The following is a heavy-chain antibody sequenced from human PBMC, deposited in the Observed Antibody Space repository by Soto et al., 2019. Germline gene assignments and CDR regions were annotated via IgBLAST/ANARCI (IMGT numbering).Heavy chain of an antibody. Sequence: GSLRLSCAASGFTVSSRYMSWLRQAPGKGLEWVSVIYSEGSTYYADSVRGRFTISRDNSKNTLYFQMDSLRVEDTAVYYCARQVYGESTAFDMWGHGTMVTVSS. J-gene: IGHJ3*02. V-gene: IGHV3-66*04. D-gene: IGHD4-17*01. CDR2: IYSEGST. CDR3: ARQVYGESTAFDM. CDR1: GFTVSSRY.